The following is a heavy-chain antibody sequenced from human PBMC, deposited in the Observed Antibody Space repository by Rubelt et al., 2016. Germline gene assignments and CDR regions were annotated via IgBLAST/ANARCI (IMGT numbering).Heavy chain of an antibody. CDR2: IYYSGST. D-gene: IGHD6-13*01. CDR1: GGSISSSSYY. J-gene: IGHJ4*02. CDR3: AVRSSSWYRVNDY. V-gene: IGHV4-39*07. Sequence: QLQLQESGPGLVKPSETLSLTRTVSGGSISSSSYYWGWIRQPPGKGLEWIGSIYYSGSTYYNPSLKSRVTISVDTSKNQFSLKLSALTAADTAVYYCAVRSSSWYRVNDYWGQGTLVTVSS.